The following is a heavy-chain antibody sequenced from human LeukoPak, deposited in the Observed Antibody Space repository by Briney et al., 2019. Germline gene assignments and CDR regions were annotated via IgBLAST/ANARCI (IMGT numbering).Heavy chain of an antibody. D-gene: IGHD5-12*01. J-gene: IGHJ4*02. V-gene: IGHV1-18*01. CDR1: GYTFTSYG. CDR3: ARDRGYSGYDPGGFDY. CDR2: ISAYNGNT. Sequence: ASVKVSCKASGYTFTSYGISWVLQAPGQGLEWMGWISAYNGNTNYAQRLQGRVTMTTDTSTSTAYMELRSLRSDDTAVYYCARDRGYSGYDPGGFDYWGQGTLVTVSS.